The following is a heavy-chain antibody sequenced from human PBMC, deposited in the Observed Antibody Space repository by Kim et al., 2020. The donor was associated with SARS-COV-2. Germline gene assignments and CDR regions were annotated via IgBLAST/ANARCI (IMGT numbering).Heavy chain of an antibody. Sequence: ASVKVSCKASGYIFTKYGLSWVRQAPGQGLEWMGWIDTDTGNPTYAQGFTGRFVFSLDTSVTTAYLEINSLEAEDTAVYFCARECGGPRYEAFDIWGPGT. CDR2: IDTDTGNP. CDR1: GYIFTKYG. CDR3: ARECGGPRYEAFDI. V-gene: IGHV7-4-1*02. D-gene: IGHD2-21*01. J-gene: IGHJ3*02.